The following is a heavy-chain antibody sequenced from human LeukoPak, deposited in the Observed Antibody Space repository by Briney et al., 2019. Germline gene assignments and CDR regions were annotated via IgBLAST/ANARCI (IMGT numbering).Heavy chain of an antibody. CDR3: ARGRYCSSTSCYTGDNWFDP. V-gene: IGHV1-18*01. D-gene: IGHD2-2*02. Sequence: ASVKVSCKASGYTFTSYGISWVRQAPGQGLEWMGWISAYNGSTNYAQKLQGRVTMTTDTSTSTAYMELRSLRSDDTAVYYCARGRYCSSTSCYTGDNWFDPWGQGTLVTVSS. CDR1: GYTFTSYG. CDR2: ISAYNGST. J-gene: IGHJ5*02.